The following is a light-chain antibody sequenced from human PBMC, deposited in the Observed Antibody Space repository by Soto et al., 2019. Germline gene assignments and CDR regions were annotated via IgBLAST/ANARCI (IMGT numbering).Light chain of an antibody. V-gene: IGKV3-15*01. Sequence: EIVLAQSPGTLSLTTGERATLSCRASQSVSSSYLAWYQQKPGQAPRLLIYGASTRATGFPARFSGSGSGTEFTLTISSLQSEDFAVYYCQQYNNWPPTWTFGQGTKVDIK. CDR1: QSVSSSY. CDR2: GAS. CDR3: QQYNNWPPTWT. J-gene: IGKJ1*01.